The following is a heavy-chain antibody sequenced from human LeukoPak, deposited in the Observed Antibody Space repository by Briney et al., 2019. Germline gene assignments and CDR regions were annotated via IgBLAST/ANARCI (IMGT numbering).Heavy chain of an antibody. CDR2: INHSGST. Sequence: SETLSLTCAVYGGSFSGYYWSWIRQPPGKGLEWIGEINHSGSTNYNPSLKSRVTMSVDTSKNQFSLTLNSVTAADTAVYYCAREGQSSGSYVPDYWGQGTLVTVSS. CDR1: GGSFSGYY. D-gene: IGHD1-26*01. CDR3: AREGQSSGSYVPDY. J-gene: IGHJ4*02. V-gene: IGHV4-34*01.